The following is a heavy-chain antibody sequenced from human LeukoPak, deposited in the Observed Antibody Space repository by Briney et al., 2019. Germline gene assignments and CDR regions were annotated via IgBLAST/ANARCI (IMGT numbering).Heavy chain of an antibody. J-gene: IGHJ6*03. V-gene: IGHV3-48*03. CDR2: ISSSGSTI. CDR3: ARGSSSWYGDYYYYMDV. D-gene: IGHD6-13*01. Sequence: PGGSLRLSCAASGFTFSRYEMNWVRQAPGKGLEWVSYISSSGSTIYYADSVKGRFTISRDNAKNSMYLQMNSLRAEDTAVYYCARGSSSWYGDYYYYMDVWGKGTTVTISS. CDR1: GFTFSRYE.